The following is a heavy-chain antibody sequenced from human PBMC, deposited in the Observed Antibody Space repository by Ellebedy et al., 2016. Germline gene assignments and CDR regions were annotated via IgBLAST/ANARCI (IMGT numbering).Heavy chain of an antibody. V-gene: IGHV1-46*01. D-gene: IGHD1-26*01. J-gene: IGHJ3*02. CDR3: ARRGGLVGPTTAFDI. Sequence: ASVKVSCKASGYIFTNYYMYWVRQAPGQGLKWMGIINPRGGSTNYAQKFQGRVTMTSDTSTNTVYMELSSLRSEDTTVYYCARRGGLVGPTTAFDIWGQGTLVTVSS. CDR1: GYIFTNYY. CDR2: INPRGGST.